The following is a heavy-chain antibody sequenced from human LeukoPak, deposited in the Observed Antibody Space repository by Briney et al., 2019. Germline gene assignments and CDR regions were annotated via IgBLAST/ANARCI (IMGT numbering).Heavy chain of an antibody. CDR2: ISAYNGNT. J-gene: IGHJ4*02. V-gene: IGHV1-18*01. Sequence: ASVRVSCKASGYTFTSYGISWVRQAPGQGLEWMGWISAYNGNTNYAQKLQGRVTITVDKSTSTAYMELSSLRSEDTAVYYCARDPGDSSGYWGQGTLVTVSS. CDR3: ARDPGDSSGY. CDR1: GYTFTSYG. D-gene: IGHD3-22*01.